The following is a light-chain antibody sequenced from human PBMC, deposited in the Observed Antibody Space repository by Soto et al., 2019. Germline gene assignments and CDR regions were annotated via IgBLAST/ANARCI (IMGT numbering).Light chain of an antibody. CDR1: QGIRNY. CDR3: QQYNSYPWT. Sequence: ARVTIACRATQGIRNYLDWFQQKPGKVPKRLIYAASSLQSGVPSMFSGSGYGTDFTLTISSLQPEDFATYYCQQYNSYPWTFGQGTKVDIK. V-gene: IGKV1-17*03. CDR2: AAS. J-gene: IGKJ1*01.